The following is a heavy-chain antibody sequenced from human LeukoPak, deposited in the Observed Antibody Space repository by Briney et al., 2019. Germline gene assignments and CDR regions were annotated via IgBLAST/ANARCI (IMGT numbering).Heavy chain of an antibody. Sequence: GGSLRLSCAASGFTFSSYAMSWVRQAPGKGLEWVSAISGSGGSTYYADSVKGRFTISRDNSKSTLYLQMNSLRAEDTAVYYCAKVFELWFSEYFDYWGQGTLVTVSS. CDR1: GFTFSSYA. CDR3: AKVFELWFSEYFDY. V-gene: IGHV3-23*01. J-gene: IGHJ4*02. D-gene: IGHD5-18*01. CDR2: ISGSGGST.